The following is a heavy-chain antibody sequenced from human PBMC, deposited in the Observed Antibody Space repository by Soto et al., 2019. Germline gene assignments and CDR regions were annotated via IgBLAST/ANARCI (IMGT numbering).Heavy chain of an antibody. V-gene: IGHV4-30-2*01. CDR3: ARVPDR. CDR1: GGSISSGGYS. J-gene: IGHJ5*02. D-gene: IGHD2-2*01. Sequence: PSETLSLTCAVSGGSISSGGYSWSWIRQPPGKGLEWIGYIYHSGSTYYNPSLKSRVTISVDRSKNQFSLKLSSVTAADTAVYYCARVPDRWGQGTLVTVAS. CDR2: IYHSGST.